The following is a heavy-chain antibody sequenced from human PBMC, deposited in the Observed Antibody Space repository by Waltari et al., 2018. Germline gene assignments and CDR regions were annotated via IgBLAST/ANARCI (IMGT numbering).Heavy chain of an antibody. CDR1: GFTFSSYW. V-gene: IGHV3-7*01. CDR3: ARDPGVTYYYDSSGYYN. CDR2: IKQDGSEK. D-gene: IGHD3-22*01. J-gene: IGHJ4*02. Sequence: EVQLVESGGGLVQPGGSLRLSCAASGFTFSSYWMSWVRKAPGKGLEWVANIKQDGSEKYYVDSVKGRFTISRDNAKNSLYLQMNSLRAEDTAVYYCARDPGVTYYYDSSGYYNWGQGTLVTVSS.